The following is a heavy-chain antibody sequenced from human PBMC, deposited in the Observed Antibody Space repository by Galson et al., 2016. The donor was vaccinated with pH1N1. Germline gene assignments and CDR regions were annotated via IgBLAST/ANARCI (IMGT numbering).Heavy chain of an antibody. V-gene: IGHV3-49*04. CDR2: IRSIAFGGTT. CDR3: SRDLPYYYESGKDRGLVDV. D-gene: IGHD3-10*01. Sequence: SLRLSCAASGFTFGDYSLNWVRQAPGKGLEWVGFIRSIAFGGTTAYDASVKGRFTVSRHDSKNIAYLKLNSLKTGDTAVYYCSRDLPYYYESGKDRGLVDVWGKGTTVIVSS. J-gene: IGHJ6*04. CDR1: GFTFGDYS.